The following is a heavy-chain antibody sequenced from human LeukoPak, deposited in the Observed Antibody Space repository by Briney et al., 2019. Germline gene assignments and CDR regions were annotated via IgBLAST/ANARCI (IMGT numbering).Heavy chain of an antibody. CDR3: ARASGDYTRWHYYYYYMDV. D-gene: IGHD4-17*01. Sequence: NPSETLSLTCAVYGGSFSGYYWSWIRQPPGKGLEWIGEINHSGSTNYNPSLKSRVTISVDTSKNQFSLKLSSVTAADTAVYYCARASGDYTRWHYYYYYMDVWGKGTTVTVSS. J-gene: IGHJ6*03. CDR1: GGSFSGYY. V-gene: IGHV4-34*01. CDR2: INHSGST.